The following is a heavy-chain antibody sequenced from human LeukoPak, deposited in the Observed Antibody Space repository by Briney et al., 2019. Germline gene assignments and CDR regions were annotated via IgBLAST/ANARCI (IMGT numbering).Heavy chain of an antibody. Sequence: ASVKVSCKTSGYTFTGYYIHWVRQAPGQGLEWMGWINPNSGGTNYAQNFQGRVTMTRDTSISTAYMALSRLKYDDTAVYYCARGRVYRAFDIWGQGTMVTVSS. V-gene: IGHV1-2*02. CDR3: ARGRVYRAFDI. D-gene: IGHD2/OR15-2a*01. J-gene: IGHJ3*02. CDR1: GYTFTGYY. CDR2: INPNSGGT.